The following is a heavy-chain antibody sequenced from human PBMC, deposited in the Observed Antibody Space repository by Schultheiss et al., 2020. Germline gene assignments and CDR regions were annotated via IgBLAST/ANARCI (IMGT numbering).Heavy chain of an antibody. Sequence: ASVKVSCKASGYTFTSYGISWVRQAPGQGLEWMGWISAYNGNTNYAQKLQGRVTMTTDTSTSTAYMELRSLRSDDTAVYYCARHKGCSGGSCYFFFDYWGQGTLVTVSS. V-gene: IGHV1-18*04. D-gene: IGHD2-15*01. CDR3: ARHKGCSGGSCYFFFDY. CDR2: ISAYNGNT. J-gene: IGHJ4*02. CDR1: GYTFTSYG.